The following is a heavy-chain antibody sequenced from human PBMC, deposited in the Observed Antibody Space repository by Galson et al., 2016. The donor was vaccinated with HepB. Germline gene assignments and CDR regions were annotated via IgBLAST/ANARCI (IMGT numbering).Heavy chain of an antibody. CDR2: IIPQPDIR. V-gene: IGHV1-69*02. Sequence: SVKVSCKATGDTLSSYTFSWVRQVPGQGLEWLGRIIPQPDIRNYAQKFQDRVTLTADKSTNTVYLEMKSLRFEDTAVYFCARAPDLVVIAATPLEDWGQGTQVTVSS. CDR1: GDTLSSYT. CDR3: ARAPDLVVIAATPLED. D-gene: IGHD2-15*01. J-gene: IGHJ4*02.